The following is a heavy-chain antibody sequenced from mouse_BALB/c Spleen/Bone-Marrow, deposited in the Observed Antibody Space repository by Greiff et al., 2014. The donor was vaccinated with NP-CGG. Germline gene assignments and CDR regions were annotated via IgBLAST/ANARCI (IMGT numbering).Heavy chain of an antibody. V-gene: IGHV1S135*01. D-gene: IGHD2-14*01. Sequence: VKVSCKASGYAFTSYNMFWVKKSHGKSLEWIGYIDPYNVGTSYTQKFKGKATLTVDKSSSTAYMHLNSLKSEDYAVYYCARSMDVGYWDYWGQGTNLTFSS. J-gene: IGHJ2*01. CDR3: ARSMDVGYWDY. CDR2: IDPYNVGT. CDR1: GYAFTSYN.